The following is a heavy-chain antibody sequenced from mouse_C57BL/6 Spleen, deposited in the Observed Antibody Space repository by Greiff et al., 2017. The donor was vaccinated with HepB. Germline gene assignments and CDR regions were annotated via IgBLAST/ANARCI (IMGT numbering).Heavy chain of an antibody. J-gene: IGHJ4*01. CDR2: SYPGSGST. CDR3: ARERTMITTGYYYAMDY. V-gene: IGHV1-55*01. CDR1: GYTFTSYW. Sequence: QVQLQQPGAELVKPGASVKMSCKASGYTFTSYWITWVKQRPGQGLEWIGESYPGSGSTNYNEKFKSKATLTVDTSSSTAYMQLSSLTSEDSAVYYCARERTMITTGYYYAMDYWGQGTSVTVSS. D-gene: IGHD2-4*01.